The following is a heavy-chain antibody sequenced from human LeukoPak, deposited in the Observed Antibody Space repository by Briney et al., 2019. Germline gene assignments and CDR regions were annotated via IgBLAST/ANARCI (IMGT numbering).Heavy chain of an antibody. V-gene: IGHV3-21*01. D-gene: IGHD1-26*01. J-gene: IGHJ4*02. CDR2: ISSSSSYI. CDR3: ARGKVVGPTHFDF. Sequence: GGSLRLSCAASGFTFSSYSMNWVRQAPGKGLEWVSSISSSSSYIYYADSVKGRFTISRDNAKNSLYLQMNSLRAEDTAVYYCARGKVVGPTHFDFWGQGTLVTVSS. CDR1: GFTFSSYS.